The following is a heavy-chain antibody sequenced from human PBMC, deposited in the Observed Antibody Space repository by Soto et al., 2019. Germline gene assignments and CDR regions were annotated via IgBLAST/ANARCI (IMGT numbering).Heavy chain of an antibody. CDR1: GFSLSTSGVG. D-gene: IGHD3-10*01. V-gene: IGHV2-5*02. J-gene: IGHJ4*02. CDR2: IYWDDDK. Sequence: QITLKESGPTLVKPTQTLTLTCTFSGFSLSTSGVGVGWIRQPPGKALEWLALIYWDDDKRYSPSLKSRLTIXKXPXXSQAVLTMTTMDPVDTATYYCAHRRSRQIGGGFDDWGQGTLVTVSS. CDR3: AHRRSRQIGGGFDD.